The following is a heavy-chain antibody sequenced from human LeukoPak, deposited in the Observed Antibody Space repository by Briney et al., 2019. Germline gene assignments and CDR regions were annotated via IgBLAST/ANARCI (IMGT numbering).Heavy chain of an antibody. CDR3: ARRRGIQLWSAFDY. CDR2: INHSGST. D-gene: IGHD5-18*01. J-gene: IGHJ4*02. Sequence: SETLSLTCAVYGGSFSAYYWSWIRQRPGKELEWIGEINHSGSTNYNPSLKSRVTISVDTSKNQFSLKLSSVTAADTAVYYCARRRGIQLWSAFDYWGQGTLVTVSS. CDR1: GGSFSAYY. V-gene: IGHV4-34*01.